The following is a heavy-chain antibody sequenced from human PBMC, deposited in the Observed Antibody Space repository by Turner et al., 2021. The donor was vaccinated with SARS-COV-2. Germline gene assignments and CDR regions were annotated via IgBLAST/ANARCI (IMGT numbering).Heavy chain of an antibody. CDR3: AKAGSGWYDFDY. CDR2: ISGSGFNT. CDR1: GFTFSCCV. D-gene: IGHD6-19*01. V-gene: IGHV3-23*01. J-gene: IGHJ4*02. Sequence: EVQLLESGGGLVQYGGSLRLSCAASGFTFSCCVMTWVRQAPGKGLEWVSAISGSGFNTYYADSVEGRFTISRNNSENTMYLQMNSLRADDTALYYCAKAGSGWYDFDYWGQGTLVTVSS.